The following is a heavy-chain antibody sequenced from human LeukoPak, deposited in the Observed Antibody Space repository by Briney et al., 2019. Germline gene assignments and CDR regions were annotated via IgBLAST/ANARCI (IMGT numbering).Heavy chain of an antibody. J-gene: IGHJ6*02. V-gene: IGHV3-11*01. D-gene: IGHD3-10*01. CDR2: ISSSGSTI. Sequence: GGSLRLSCAASGFTFSDYYMSWIRQAPGKGLEWVSYISSSGSTIYYADSVKGRFTISRDNAKNSLYLQMDSLRAEDTAVYYCARDHGSGINYYYGMDVWGQGTTVTVSS. CDR1: GFTFSDYY. CDR3: ARDHGSGINYYYGMDV.